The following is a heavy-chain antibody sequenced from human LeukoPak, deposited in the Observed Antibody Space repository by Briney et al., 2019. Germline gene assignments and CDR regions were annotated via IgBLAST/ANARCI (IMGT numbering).Heavy chain of an antibody. CDR3: TEATWQYYDFWSCYIDY. CDR2: INPSGGST. V-gene: IGHV1-46*01. J-gene: IGHJ4*02. CDR1: GYTFTSYY. D-gene: IGHD3-3*01. Sequence: ASVKVSCKASGYTFTSYYIQWVRQAPGQGLEWMGLINPSGGSTSYAQKFQGRVTMTRDTSTSTVYMALSSLGSENTAVYCWTEATWQYYDFWSCYIDYWGQGTLVTVSS.